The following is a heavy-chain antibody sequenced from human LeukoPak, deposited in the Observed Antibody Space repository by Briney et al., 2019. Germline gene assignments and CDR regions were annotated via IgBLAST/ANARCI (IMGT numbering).Heavy chain of an antibody. Sequence: ASVKVSCKASGYTFTSYAMNWVRQAPGQRLEWMGWISAGNGNTKYLEKFQGRITITRDTSASTGYMQLSSLRSEDTAVYYCARQGGGPYSGSPLDYWGQGTLVTVSS. V-gene: IGHV1-3*01. D-gene: IGHD1-26*01. CDR1: GYTFTSYA. J-gene: IGHJ4*02. CDR3: ARQGGGPYSGSPLDY. CDR2: ISAGNGNT.